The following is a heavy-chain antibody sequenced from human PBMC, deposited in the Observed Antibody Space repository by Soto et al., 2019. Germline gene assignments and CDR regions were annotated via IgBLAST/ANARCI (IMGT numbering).Heavy chain of an antibody. CDR3: VGDQDVHAPMVHGNY. J-gene: IGHJ4*02. D-gene: IGHD2-8*01. CDR2: ISSSNT. CDR1: GITFSGYS. Sequence: EVQLVESGGGLVQPGESLRLSCTASGITFSGYSMNWVRQAPGKGLEWLSYISSSNTAYADSVKGRFTISRDNAKNSVYLQMNSLRDEDTAVYYCVGDQDVHAPMVHGNYWGRGTRVTVSS. V-gene: IGHV3-48*02.